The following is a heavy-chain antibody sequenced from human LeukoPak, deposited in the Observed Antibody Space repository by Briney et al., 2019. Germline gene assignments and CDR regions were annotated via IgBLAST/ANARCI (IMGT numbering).Heavy chain of an antibody. CDR3: TRGDYYDSSGYYFLFDY. V-gene: IGHV3-49*04. J-gene: IGHJ4*02. CDR1: GFTFNNYW. D-gene: IGHD3-22*01. CDR2: IRSTPYGGTT. Sequence: GGSLRLSCAASGFTFNNYWMHWVRQAPGKGLEWVGFIRSTPYGGTTEYAASVKGRFIISRDDSESIAYLQMNRLKIEDTAVYYCTRGDYYDSSGYYFLFDYWGQGTLVTVSS.